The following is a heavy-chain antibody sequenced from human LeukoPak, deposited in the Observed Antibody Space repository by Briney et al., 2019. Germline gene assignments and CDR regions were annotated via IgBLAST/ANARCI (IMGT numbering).Heavy chain of an antibody. CDR2: INPNSGGT. V-gene: IGHV1-2*02. Sequence: GASVKVSCKASGYTFTGYYMHWVRQAPGQGLEWMGWINPNSGGTNYAQKFQGRVTMTRDTSISPAYMELSRLRSDGTAVYYCARGRLRGSSTSCYPFWGQGTLVTVSS. CDR1: GYTFTGYY. J-gene: IGHJ4*02. D-gene: IGHD2-2*01. CDR3: ARGRLRGSSTSCYPF.